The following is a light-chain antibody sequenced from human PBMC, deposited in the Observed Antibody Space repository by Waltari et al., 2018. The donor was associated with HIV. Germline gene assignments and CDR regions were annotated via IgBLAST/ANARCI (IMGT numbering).Light chain of an antibody. CDR2: SAT. Sequence: DIQLTQSPYPLSASVGDRVTITCRASQTSGDYVNWYKQKPGKPPKLLIYSATSLQPGVPSRFSGSGSGTDFALTISSLQPEYFAIYYCEQIYTFPLFTFGPGTKVDIK. CDR1: QTSGDY. V-gene: IGKV1-39*01. J-gene: IGKJ3*01. CDR3: EQIYTFPLFT.